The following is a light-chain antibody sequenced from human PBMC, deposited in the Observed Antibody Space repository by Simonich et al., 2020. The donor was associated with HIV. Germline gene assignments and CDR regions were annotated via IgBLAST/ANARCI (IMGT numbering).Light chain of an antibody. CDR1: NNNVGNQG. V-gene: IGLV10-54*01. J-gene: IGLJ3*02. CDR3: SAWDSSLSAWV. CDR2: RNN. Sequence: QAGLTQPPSVSKGLRQTATLTCTGNNNNVGNQGAAWLQPHQGHPPKLLSYRNNNRPSGISERLSASRSGNTASLTITGLQPEDEADYYCSAWDSSLSAWVFGGGTKLTVL.